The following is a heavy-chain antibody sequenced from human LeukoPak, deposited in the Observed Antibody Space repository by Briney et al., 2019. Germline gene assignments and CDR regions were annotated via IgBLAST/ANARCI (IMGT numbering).Heavy chain of an antibody. CDR3: ARVLGTTSTDY. J-gene: IGHJ4*02. D-gene: IGHD3-16*01. CDR2: ISSSSDTL. CDR1: GFSFSTYN. V-gene: IGHV3-48*01. Sequence: RPGGSLRLSCAASGFSFSTYNRKWVRQAPGKGVEWISYISSSSDTLFYADSVKGRFTISRDNAKNSLYLQMNSLRVEDTAVYYCARVLGTTSTDYWGQGALVTVSS.